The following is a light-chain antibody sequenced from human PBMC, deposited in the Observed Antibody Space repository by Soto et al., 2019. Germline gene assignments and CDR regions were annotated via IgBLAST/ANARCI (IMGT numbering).Light chain of an antibody. CDR3: QQYGSSLSN. Sequence: EIVLTQSPGTLSLSPGERATLSCRASQSVSSSYLAWYQQKPGQAPRLLIYGASSRATGIPDRFSGRGSGTDFTLTISRLEPEDFAVYYCQQYGSSLSNVGQGTKLEIK. V-gene: IGKV3-20*01. CDR1: QSVSSSY. CDR2: GAS. J-gene: IGKJ2*01.